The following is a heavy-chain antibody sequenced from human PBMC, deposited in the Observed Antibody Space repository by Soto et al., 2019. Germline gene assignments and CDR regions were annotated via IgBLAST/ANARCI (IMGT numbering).Heavy chain of an antibody. CDR1: GFRFNIYS. CDR3: ARSVEGHFDY. J-gene: IGHJ4*02. CDR2: MTSDTKTI. D-gene: IGHD6-19*01. V-gene: IGHV3-48*02. Sequence: EVPLVESGGGLVQPGGSLRLSSAASGFRFNIYSMNWIRQAPGKGLEWSAYMTSDTKTIKYGDSVKGRFTISRDNDNNVVYLQMNSLRDEDTAVYYCARSVEGHFDYWGQGTVVTVSA.